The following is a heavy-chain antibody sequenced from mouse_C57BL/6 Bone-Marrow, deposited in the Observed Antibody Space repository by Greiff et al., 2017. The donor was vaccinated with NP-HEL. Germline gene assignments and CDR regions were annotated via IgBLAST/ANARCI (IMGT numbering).Heavy chain of an antibody. D-gene: IGHD2-4*01. Sequence: VQLQQSGPELVKPGDSVKISCKASGYSFTGYFMNWVMPSHGKSLEWIGRINPYNGDTFYNQKFKGKATLTVDKSSSTAHMELRSLTSEDSAVYYCARSYDYDALSFDYWGQGTTLTVSS. CDR1: GYSFTGYF. CDR2: INPYNGDT. V-gene: IGHV1-20*01. J-gene: IGHJ2*01. CDR3: ARSYDYDALSFDY.